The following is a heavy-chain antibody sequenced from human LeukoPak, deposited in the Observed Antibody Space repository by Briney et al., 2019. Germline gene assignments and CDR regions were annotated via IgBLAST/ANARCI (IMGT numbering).Heavy chain of an antibody. V-gene: IGHV4-30-4*08. CDR3: ARNPQRTKGREAFDI. Sequence: SQTLSLTCTVSGGSISSGDYYWSWIRQPPGKGLEWIGYIYYSGSTYYNPSLKSRVTISVDTSKNQFSLKLSSVTAADTAVYYCARNPQRTKGREAFDIWGQGTMVTVSS. CDR2: IYYSGST. J-gene: IGHJ3*02. D-gene: IGHD2-8*01. CDR1: GGSISSGDYY.